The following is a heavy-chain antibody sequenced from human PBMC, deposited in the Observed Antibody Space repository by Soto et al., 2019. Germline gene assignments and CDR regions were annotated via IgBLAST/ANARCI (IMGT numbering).Heavy chain of an antibody. D-gene: IGHD3-10*01. CDR3: ARETYYYGSGSYSGDY. J-gene: IGHJ4*02. Sequence: ASVKVSCKASGYTFTSYGISWVRQAPGQGLEWMGWISAYNGNTNYAQKLQGRVTMTTDTSTSTAYMELRSLRSDDTAVYYCARETYYYGSGSYSGDYWGQGTLVTVSS. CDR2: ISAYNGNT. V-gene: IGHV1-18*01. CDR1: GYTFTSYG.